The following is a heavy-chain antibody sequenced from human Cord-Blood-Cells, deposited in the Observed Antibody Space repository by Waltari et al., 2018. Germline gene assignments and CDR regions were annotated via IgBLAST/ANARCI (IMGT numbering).Heavy chain of an antibody. J-gene: IGHJ4*02. D-gene: IGHD1-1*01. CDR1: GFTFSSYG. Sequence: VQLVESGGGVVQPGRSLRLSCAASGFTFSSYGMHWVRQAPGKGLEWVAVIWYDGTNKYYADSVKGRFTISRDNSKNTLYLQMNSLRAEDTAMYYCAKGGASKLAFFDYWGQGTLVTVSS. CDR3: AKGGASKLAFFDY. CDR2: IWYDGTNK. V-gene: IGHV3-30*18.